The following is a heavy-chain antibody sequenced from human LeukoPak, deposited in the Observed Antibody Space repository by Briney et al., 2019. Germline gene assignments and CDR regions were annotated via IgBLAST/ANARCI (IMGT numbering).Heavy chain of an antibody. J-gene: IGHJ4*02. D-gene: IGHD6-6*01. V-gene: IGHV3-30*02. CDR3: AQDVSIAAPYFDY. CDR2: IRYGGSNK. Sequence: GGSLRLSCAASGFTFSSYGRHWVRQAPGKGLEWVAFIRYGGSNKYYADSVKGRFTISRDNAKNTLYLQMNSLRAEETAVYYCAQDVSIAAPYFDYWGQGAMVTVSS. CDR1: GFTFSSYG.